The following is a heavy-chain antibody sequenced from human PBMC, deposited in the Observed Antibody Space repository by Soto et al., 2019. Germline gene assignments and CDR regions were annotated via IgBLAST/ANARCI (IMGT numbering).Heavy chain of an antibody. CDR2: LDDVDGS. V-gene: IGHV3-53*01. CDR1: GLTISGKKY. CDR3: ATWHELEHAYDV. D-gene: IGHD1-1*01. J-gene: IGHJ3*01. Sequence: DVQLVESGGGLIQPGESLRLSCAAFGLTISGKKYVAWVRQAPGKGLEWVSALDDVDGSFYADSVKGRFTTSSDSSKTTVYLQMNDLRPDDTAGYYGATWHELEHAYDVWGQGTTVTVSS.